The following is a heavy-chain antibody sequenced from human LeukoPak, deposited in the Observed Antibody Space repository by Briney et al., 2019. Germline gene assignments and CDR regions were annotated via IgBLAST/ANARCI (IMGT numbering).Heavy chain of an antibody. CDR1: GFTFSSYW. CDR2: INSDGSDI. J-gene: IGHJ4*02. D-gene: IGHD6-19*01. CDR3: ARAGYTSGWHYFDY. Sequence: GGSLRLSCAASGFTFSSYWMHWVRQAPGKGLVWVSRINSDGSDITYGDSVKARFTTSRDNAKNTVYLQVDSLRGEDTAVYYCARAGYTSGWHYFDYWGQGALVTVSS. V-gene: IGHV3-74*03.